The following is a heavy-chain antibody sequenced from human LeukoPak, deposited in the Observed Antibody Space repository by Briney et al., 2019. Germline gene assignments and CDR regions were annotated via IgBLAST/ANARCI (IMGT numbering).Heavy chain of an antibody. Sequence: ASVKVSCKASGYTFTGYYMHWVRQAPGQGLEWMGRINLNSGGTNYAQKFQGRVTMTRDTSISTAYMELSRLRSDDTAVYYCARWATVTTFGDYWGQGTLVTVSS. CDR3: ARWATVTTFGDY. V-gene: IGHV1-2*06. CDR2: INLNSGGT. CDR1: GYTFTGYY. J-gene: IGHJ4*02. D-gene: IGHD4-17*01.